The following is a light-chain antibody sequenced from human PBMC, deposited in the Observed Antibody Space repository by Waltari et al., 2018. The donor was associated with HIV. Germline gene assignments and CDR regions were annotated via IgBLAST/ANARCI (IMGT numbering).Light chain of an antibody. Sequence: QSVLTQPPSASGTPGQRVTISCSGSSSNIGSNTVNWYQQLPGTAPKLLIYSNNQRPSGVPDRLSGSESGTSASLAISGLQSEDEANYYCAAWDDSLIGPVFGGGTKLTVL. CDR3: AAWDDSLIGPV. J-gene: IGLJ3*02. CDR1: SSNIGSNT. V-gene: IGLV1-44*01. CDR2: SNN.